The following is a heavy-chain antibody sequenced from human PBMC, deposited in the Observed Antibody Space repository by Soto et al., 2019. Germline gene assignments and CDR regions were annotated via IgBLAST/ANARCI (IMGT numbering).Heavy chain of an antibody. Sequence: QVQLQESGPGLVKPSGSLSLTYAVSGGSISSDNWWNWVRQPPGQGLEWIGEVYRSGSTNYDPSLKSRVTISIHMSKNQCSLTLTSVTAADTAMYHCARNGVYSLGSWGQGTLVTVSS. V-gene: IGHV4-4*02. J-gene: IGHJ5*02. D-gene: IGHD4-17*01. CDR2: VYRSGST. CDR3: ARNGVYSLGS. CDR1: GGSISSDNW.